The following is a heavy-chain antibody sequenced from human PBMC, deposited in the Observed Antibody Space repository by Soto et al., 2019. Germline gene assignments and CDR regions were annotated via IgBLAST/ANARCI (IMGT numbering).Heavy chain of an antibody. Sequence: QVQLQQWGAGLLKTSETLSLTCAVYGGSFSDYYWTWIRQPPGKGLEWIGEINQSGSTNYRPSRRSRVTMSVDTSKTQFSLKMSSVTAADTAVYYCVCSSSDYFYGMDVWGQGTTVTVSS. CDR3: VCSSSDYFYGMDV. D-gene: IGHD6-6*01. J-gene: IGHJ6*02. CDR2: INQSGST. CDR1: GGSFSDYY. V-gene: IGHV4-34*01.